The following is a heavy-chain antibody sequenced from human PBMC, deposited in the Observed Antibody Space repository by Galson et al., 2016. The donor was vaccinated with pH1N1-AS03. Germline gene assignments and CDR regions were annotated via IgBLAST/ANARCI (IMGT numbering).Heavy chain of an antibody. V-gene: IGHV1-18*04. CDR2: ISPFNDDT. Sequence: SVKVSCKASGYTFTSYGLSWLRQAPGQGLEWMGWISPFNDDTKYVEKFQDRVTMTSDISARIAYMELRNLRSDDTAVYYCARLLRNYASFFDYWGQGTLVTASS. CDR3: ARLLRNYASFFDY. D-gene: IGHD1-7*01. CDR1: GYTFTSYG. J-gene: IGHJ4*02.